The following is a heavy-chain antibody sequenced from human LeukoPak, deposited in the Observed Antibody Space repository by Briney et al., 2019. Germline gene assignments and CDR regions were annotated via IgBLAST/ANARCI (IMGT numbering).Heavy chain of an antibody. V-gene: IGHV3-11*01. Sequence: GGSLRLSCAASGFTFSDYYMSWIRQAPGKGLEWVSYISSSGSTIYYADSVKGRFTIFRDNAKNSLYLQMNSLRAEDTAVYCCARVRGRSSGYYYLDYWGQGTLVTVSS. D-gene: IGHD3-22*01. CDR1: GFTFSDYY. J-gene: IGHJ4*02. CDR2: ISSSGSTI. CDR3: ARVRGRSSGYYYLDY.